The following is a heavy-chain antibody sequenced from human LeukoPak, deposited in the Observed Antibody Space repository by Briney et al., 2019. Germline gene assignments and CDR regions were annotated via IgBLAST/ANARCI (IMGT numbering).Heavy chain of an antibody. CDR2: ISSSSSTI. Sequence: GGSLRLSCAASGFTFSSSAMNWVRQAPGKGLEWVSYISSSSSTIYYADSVKGRFAISRDNAKNSLYLQMNSLRAEDTAVYYCARGRYSGLNAFDIWGQGTMVTVSS. CDR1: GFTFSSSA. D-gene: IGHD5-12*01. V-gene: IGHV3-48*01. CDR3: ARGRYSGLNAFDI. J-gene: IGHJ3*02.